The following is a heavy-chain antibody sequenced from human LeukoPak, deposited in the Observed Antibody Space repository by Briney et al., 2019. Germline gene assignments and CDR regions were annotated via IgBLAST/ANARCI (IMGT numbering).Heavy chain of an antibody. D-gene: IGHD3-10*01. V-gene: IGHV1-18*01. CDR3: ARGDTMGPFDY. CDR1: GYIFSSYG. J-gene: IGHJ4*02. Sequence: ASVKVSCKASGYIFSSYGISWVRQAPGQGLERMGWISGYNGNTNYAQKLQGRVTMTTDTSTSTAYMELSSLRSEDTAVYYCARGDTMGPFDYWGQGTLVTVSS. CDR2: ISGYNGNT.